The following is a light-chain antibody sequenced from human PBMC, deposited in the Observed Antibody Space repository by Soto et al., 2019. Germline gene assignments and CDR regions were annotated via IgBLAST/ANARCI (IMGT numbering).Light chain of an antibody. Sequence: EIVLTQSPGTLSLSPGERVTLSCRASQSVRSSFFAWYQQKPGQAPRLLIYDESVRATGIPDRFSGSGSGTDFTLTINRLQPEDCAVYYCQQYENSVMYTFGQGTKLEIK. J-gene: IGKJ2*01. CDR1: QSVRSSF. CDR2: DES. CDR3: QQYENSVMYT. V-gene: IGKV3-20*01.